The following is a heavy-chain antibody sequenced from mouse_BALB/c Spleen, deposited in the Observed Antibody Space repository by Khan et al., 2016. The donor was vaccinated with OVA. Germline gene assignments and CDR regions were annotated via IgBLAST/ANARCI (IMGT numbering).Heavy chain of an antibody. CDR3: TRLAYYYDSEGFAY. CDR2: VSTGGGYT. J-gene: IGHJ3*01. V-gene: IGHV5-6*01. CDR1: GFTFSTYG. D-gene: IGHD1-1*01. Sequence: EVMLVESGGDLVKPGGSLKLSCAASGFTFSTYGMSWVRQTPDKRLEWVATVSTGGGYTYYPDSVKGRFTISRDNAKNTLYLQMSGVKSEDTAMFYCTRLAYYYDSEGFAYWGQGTLVTVSA.